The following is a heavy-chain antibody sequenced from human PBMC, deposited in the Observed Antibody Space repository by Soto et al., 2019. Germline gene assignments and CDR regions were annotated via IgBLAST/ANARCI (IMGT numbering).Heavy chain of an antibody. CDR3: ARVSSDYYDGSGYYHAFDY. CDR1: GGTFSSYA. V-gene: IGHV1-69*01. Sequence: QVQLVQSGAEVKKPGSSVKVSCKASGGTFSSYAISWVRQAPGQGLEWMGGIIPIFGTANYAQKFQGRVTITADESTSTAYMELSSLRSEDTAVYYCARVSSDYYDGSGYYHAFDYWGQGTLVTVSS. CDR2: IIPIFGTA. J-gene: IGHJ4*02. D-gene: IGHD3-22*01.